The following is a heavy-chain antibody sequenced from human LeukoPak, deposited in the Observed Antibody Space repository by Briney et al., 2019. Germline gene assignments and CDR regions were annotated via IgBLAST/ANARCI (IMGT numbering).Heavy chain of an antibody. V-gene: IGHV1-2*02. Sequence: ASVKVSCKASGYSFTDYYMHWVRQAPGQGLEWMGWINPNSGGTNYAQKFQGRVTMTRDTSISTAYMELSSLRSEDTAVYYCATGGGSGYYGYYYYYYMDVWGKGTTVTVSS. CDR2: INPNSGGT. CDR3: ATGGGSGYYGYYYYYYMDV. J-gene: IGHJ6*03. D-gene: IGHD3-22*01. CDR1: GYSFTDYY.